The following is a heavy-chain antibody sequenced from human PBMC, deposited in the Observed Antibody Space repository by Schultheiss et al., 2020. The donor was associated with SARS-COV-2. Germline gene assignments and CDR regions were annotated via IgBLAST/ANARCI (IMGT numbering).Heavy chain of an antibody. V-gene: IGHV4-38-2*02. D-gene: IGHD5-24*01. Sequence: SETLSLTCAVSSYSISSGYYWGWIRQPPGKGLEWIGSIYHSGSTYYNPSLKSRVTISVDTSKNQFSLKLSSVTAADTAVYYCARDARYGFRGRSERGMDVWGQGTTVTVSS. CDR2: IYHSGST. CDR1: SYSISSGYY. J-gene: IGHJ6*02. CDR3: ARDARYGFRGRSERGMDV.